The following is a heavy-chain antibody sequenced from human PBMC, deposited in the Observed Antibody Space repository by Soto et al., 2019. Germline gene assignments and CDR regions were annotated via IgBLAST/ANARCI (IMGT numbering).Heavy chain of an antibody. D-gene: IGHD3-22*01. V-gene: IGHV3-23*01. CDR3: ATAYYDSRCFQDR. CDR2: ISGSGDVR. CDR1: GFTFSNYA. J-gene: IGHJ5*02. Sequence: EVQFLESGGALVEPGGSLRLSCDTSGFTFSNYAMTWVRQAPGRGLEWVSSISGSGDVRSYADSVKGRFTISRDNSEKTLHLQMNSLRAEDTATYFCATAYYDSRCFQDRWGQGTLVTVSS.